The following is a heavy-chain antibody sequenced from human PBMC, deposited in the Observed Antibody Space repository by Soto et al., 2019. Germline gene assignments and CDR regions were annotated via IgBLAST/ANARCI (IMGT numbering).Heavy chain of an antibody. CDR2: IRSKAYGGTT. CDR1: GFTFGDYA. J-gene: IGHJ4*02. D-gene: IGHD3-10*01. CDR3: TRDRKELLWFGTFDY. V-gene: IGHV3-49*03. Sequence: SLRLSCTASGFTFGDYAMSWFRQAPGKGLEWVGFIRSKAYGGTTEYAASVKGRFTISRDDSKSIAYLQMNSLKTEDTAVYYCTRDRKELLWFGTFDYWGQGTLVTVSS.